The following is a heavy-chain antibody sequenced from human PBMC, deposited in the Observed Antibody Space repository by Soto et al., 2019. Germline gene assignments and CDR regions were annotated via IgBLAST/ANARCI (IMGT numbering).Heavy chain of an antibody. CDR3: ARNVRYYIDY. CDR2: IYHSGIT. V-gene: IGHV4-4*02. J-gene: IGHJ4*02. CDR1: GGSISSGNW. Sequence: QVLLQESGPGLVKPSGTLSLTCAVSGGSISSGNWWSWVRQSPGKELEWIGEIYHSGITNYNPSLKSRVTRSVDNPENQLSLSLNSVTAADTAVYYCARNVRYYIDYWGQGPLVTVSS.